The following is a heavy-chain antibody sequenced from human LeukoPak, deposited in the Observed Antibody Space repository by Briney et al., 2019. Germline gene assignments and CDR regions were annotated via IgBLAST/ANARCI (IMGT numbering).Heavy chain of an antibody. CDR3: AREPPLRYSSSWYR. CDR1: GFTFSSYS. D-gene: IGHD6-13*01. CDR2: ISSSSSYI. V-gene: IGHV3-21*01. Sequence: RPGGSLRLSCAASGFTFSSYSMNWVRQAPGKGLEWVSSISSSSSYIYYADSVKGRFTISRDNAKNSLYLQMNSLRAEDTAVYYCAREPPLRYSSSWYRWGQGTLVTVSS. J-gene: IGHJ4*02.